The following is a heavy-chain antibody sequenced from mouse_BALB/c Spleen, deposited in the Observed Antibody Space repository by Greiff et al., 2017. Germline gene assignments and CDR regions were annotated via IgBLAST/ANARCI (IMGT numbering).Heavy chain of an antibody. CDR1: GFTFSSYA. J-gene: IGHJ4*01. V-gene: IGHV5-6-5*01. CDR2: ISSGGST. D-gene: IGHD2-3*01. CDR3: ARGWVLPMDY. Sequence: EVQRVESGGGLVKPGGSLKLSCAASGFTFSSYAMSWVRQTPEKRLEWVASISSGGSTYYPDSVKGRFTISRDNARNILYLQMSSLRSEDTAMYYCARGWVLPMDYWGQGTSVTVSS.